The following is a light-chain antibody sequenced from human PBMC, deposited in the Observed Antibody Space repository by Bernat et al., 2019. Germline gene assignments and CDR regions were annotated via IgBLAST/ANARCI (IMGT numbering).Light chain of an antibody. CDR1: NIGSKS. Sequence: SYVLTQPPSVSVAPGKMARITCGGNNIGSKSVHWYQQKPGQAPVLVIYYDSNRPSGIPERFSGSNSGNTATLTISRVEAGDEADYYCQLWDSSSDHPYFFGTGTKVTVL. CDR3: QLWDSSSDHPYF. V-gene: IGLV3-21*04. J-gene: IGLJ1*01. CDR2: YDS.